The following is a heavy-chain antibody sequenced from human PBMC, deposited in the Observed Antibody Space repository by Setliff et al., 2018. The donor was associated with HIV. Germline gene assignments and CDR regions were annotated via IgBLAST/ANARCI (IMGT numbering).Heavy chain of an antibody. J-gene: IGHJ4*02. Sequence: ASVKVSCKASGYTFTSYAMHWVRQVPGPRLEWMGWINAGDGNTKYSQRFQGRVTLTTDTSTSTAYMELRSLRFDDTAVYFCARGVSQAYTYGSGAYYYFDFWGLGTLVTVSS. D-gene: IGHD6-19*01. V-gene: IGHV1-3*01. CDR3: ARGVSQAYTYGSGAYYYFDF. CDR1: GYTFTSYA. CDR2: INAGDGNT.